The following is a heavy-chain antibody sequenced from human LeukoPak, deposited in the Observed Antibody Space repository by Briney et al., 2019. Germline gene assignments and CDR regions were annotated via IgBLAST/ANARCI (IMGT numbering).Heavy chain of an antibody. J-gene: IGHJ4*02. CDR3: TTWFLSGTGDMGFILWEDY. V-gene: IGHV3-15*01. D-gene: IGHD3-10*01. CDR2: IKSKTDGGTT. Sequence: KPGGSLRLSCAASGFTFSSYGMHWVRQAPGQGLEWVGRIKSKTDGGTTDYAAPVKGRFTISRDDSKNTLYLQMNSLKTEDTAVYYCTTWFLSGTGDMGFILWEDYWGQGTLVTVSS. CDR1: GFTFSSYG.